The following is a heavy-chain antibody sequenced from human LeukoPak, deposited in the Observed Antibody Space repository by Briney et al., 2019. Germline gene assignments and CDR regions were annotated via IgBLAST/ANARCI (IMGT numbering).Heavy chain of an antibody. CDR2: ISAYNGNT. J-gene: IGHJ6*03. Sequence: ASVKVSCTASGYTFTSYGISWVRQAPGQGLEWMGWISAYNGNTNYAQKLQGRVTMTTDTSTSTAYMELRSLRSDDTAVYYCARSPRYCSSTSCPYYYYMDVWGKGTTVTVSS. V-gene: IGHV1-18*01. CDR3: ARSPRYCSSTSCPYYYYMDV. CDR1: GYTFTSYG. D-gene: IGHD2-2*01.